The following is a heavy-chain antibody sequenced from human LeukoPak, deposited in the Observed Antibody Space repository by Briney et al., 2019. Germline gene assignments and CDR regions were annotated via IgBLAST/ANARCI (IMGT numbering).Heavy chain of an antibody. Sequence: ASVTVSCKASGGTFSSYAISWVRQAPGQGLEWMGRIIPILGIANYAQKFQGRVTITADKSTSTAYMELSSLRSEDTAVYYCARDSSSWYSNDAFDIWGQGTMVTVSS. D-gene: IGHD6-13*01. CDR1: GGTFSSYA. CDR2: IIPILGIA. CDR3: ARDSSSWYSNDAFDI. J-gene: IGHJ3*02. V-gene: IGHV1-69*04.